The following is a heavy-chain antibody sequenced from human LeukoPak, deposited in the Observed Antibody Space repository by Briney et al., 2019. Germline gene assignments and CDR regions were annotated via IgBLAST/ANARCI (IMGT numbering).Heavy chain of an antibody. Sequence: AGRSLKLSCAASGFTFSGSAMHWVRQASGKGLEWVGRIRSKANSYATAYAASVKGRFTISRDDSKNTAYLQMNSLKTEDTAVYYCTSLAYSSSSGLDYWGQGTLVTVSS. CDR3: TSLAYSSSSGLDY. D-gene: IGHD6-6*01. V-gene: IGHV3-73*01. CDR1: GFTFSGSA. J-gene: IGHJ4*02. CDR2: IRSKANSYAT.